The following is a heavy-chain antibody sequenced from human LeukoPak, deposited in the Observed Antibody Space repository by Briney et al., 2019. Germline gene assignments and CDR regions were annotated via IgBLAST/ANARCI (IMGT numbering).Heavy chain of an antibody. CDR2: ISGSGGST. J-gene: IGHJ4*02. CDR3: AKLEYFYDPPFY. D-gene: IGHD3-22*01. V-gene: IGHV3-23*01. Sequence: PGGSLRLSCAASGFTFSSYAMTWVRQAPGKGLEWVSAISGSGGSTKYADSVKGRFTISRDNSKNSLYLQMNSLRAEDTAVYYCAKLEYFYDPPFYWGQGTLVTVSS. CDR1: GFTFSSYA.